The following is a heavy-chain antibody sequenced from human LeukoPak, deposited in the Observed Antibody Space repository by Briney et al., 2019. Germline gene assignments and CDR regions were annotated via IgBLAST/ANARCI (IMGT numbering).Heavy chain of an antibody. CDR3: ARVLLERPGIDSFDM. V-gene: IGHV3-48*01. J-gene: IGHJ3*02. CDR2: INSGSSTI. D-gene: IGHD1-1*01. Sequence: PGGSLRLSCGASEFSLRSYSMDWVRQAPGKGLEWVSHINSGSSTIYYADSVKGRFTISRDNAGNSLYLHMNSLRAEDTAVYYCARVLLERPGIDSFDMWGQGTTVTVSS. CDR1: EFSLRSYS.